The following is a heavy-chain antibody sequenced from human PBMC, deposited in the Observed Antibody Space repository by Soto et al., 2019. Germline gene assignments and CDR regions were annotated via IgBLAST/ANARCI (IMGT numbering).Heavy chain of an antibody. Sequence: SVKVSCKASGGTFSSYTISWVRQAPGQGLEWMGRIIPILGITNYAQKFQGRVTITADKSTSTAYMELSSLRSEDTAVYYCARSFGVAAAGPFDYWGQGTLVTVSS. CDR2: IIPILGIT. CDR3: ARSFGVAAAGPFDY. V-gene: IGHV1-69*02. CDR1: GGTFSSYT. J-gene: IGHJ4*02. D-gene: IGHD6-13*01.